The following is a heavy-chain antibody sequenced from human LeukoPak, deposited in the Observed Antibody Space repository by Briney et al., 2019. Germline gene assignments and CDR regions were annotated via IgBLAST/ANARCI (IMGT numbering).Heavy chain of an antibody. CDR1: GFTFSSYS. Sequence: PGGSLRLSCAASGFTFSSYSMNWVRQAPGKGLEWVSSISSSSSYIYYADSVKGRFTISRDNSKNTLYLQMNSLRAEDTAVYYCAKRRTFSSTDIAAAAPFDYWGQGTLVTVSS. V-gene: IGHV3-21*04. D-gene: IGHD6-13*01. CDR2: ISSSSSYI. CDR3: AKRRTFSSTDIAAAAPFDY. J-gene: IGHJ4*02.